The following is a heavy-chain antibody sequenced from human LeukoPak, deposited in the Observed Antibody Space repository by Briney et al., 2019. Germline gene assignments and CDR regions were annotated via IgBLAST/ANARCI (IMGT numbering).Heavy chain of an antibody. CDR3: ARVTGYMTEDYFDY. Sequence: MPSEALSLTCTVSGGSISSYYWSWIRQPPGKGLEWIGYIYYSGSTNYNPSLKSRVTIPVDTSKNQFSLRLSSVTAADTAVYYCARVTGYMTEDYFDYWGQGTLITVSS. CDR2: IYYSGST. D-gene: IGHD6-13*01. V-gene: IGHV4-59*01. J-gene: IGHJ4*02. CDR1: GGSISSYY.